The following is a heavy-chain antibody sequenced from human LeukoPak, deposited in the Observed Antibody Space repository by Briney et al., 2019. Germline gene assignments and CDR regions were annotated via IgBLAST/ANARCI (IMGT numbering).Heavy chain of an antibody. J-gene: IGHJ5*02. V-gene: IGHV1-46*01. D-gene: IGHD3-3*01. CDR1: GYTFTSYY. Sequence: ASVKVSCKASGYTFTSYYMHWVRQAPAQGLEWMGIINPSGGSTSYAQKFQGRVTMTRDTSTSTVYMELSSLRSEDTAVYYCARDLRFLEPARTFDPWGQGTLVTVSS. CDR2: INPSGGST. CDR3: ARDLRFLEPARTFDP.